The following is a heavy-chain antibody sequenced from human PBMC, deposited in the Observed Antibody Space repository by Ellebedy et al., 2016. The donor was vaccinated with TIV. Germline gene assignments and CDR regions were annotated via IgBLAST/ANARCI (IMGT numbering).Heavy chain of an antibody. Sequence: PGGSLRLSCAASGFTFSSYGMHWVRQAPGKGLEWVAVIWYDGSNKYYADSVKGRFTISRDNSKNTLYLQRNSLRAEDTAVYYCARDGKYYDFWSGSHYYYYYGMDVWGQGTTVTVSS. CDR2: IWYDGSNK. D-gene: IGHD3-3*01. CDR1: GFTFSSYG. J-gene: IGHJ6*02. V-gene: IGHV3-33*08. CDR3: ARDGKYYDFWSGSHYYYYYGMDV.